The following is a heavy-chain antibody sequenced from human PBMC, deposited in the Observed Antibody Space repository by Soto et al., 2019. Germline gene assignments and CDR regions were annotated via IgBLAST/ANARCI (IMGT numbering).Heavy chain of an antibody. D-gene: IGHD6-6*01. CDR3: ARERIAARPRGGWFDP. J-gene: IGHJ5*02. V-gene: IGHV1-46*01. CDR1: GYTFTSYY. Sequence: ASVKVSCKASGYTFTSYYMHWVRQAPGQGLEWMGIINPSGGSTSYAQKFQGRVTMTRDTSTSTVYMELSSLRSEDTAVYYCARERIAARPRGGWFDPWGQGSLVAVSS. CDR2: INPSGGST.